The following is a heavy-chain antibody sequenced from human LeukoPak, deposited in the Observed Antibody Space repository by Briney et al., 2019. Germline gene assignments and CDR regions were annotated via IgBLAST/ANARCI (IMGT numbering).Heavy chain of an antibody. J-gene: IGHJ3*02. CDR1: GFTFSSYW. Sequence: GGSLRLSCAASGFTFSSYWMSWVRQAPGKGLEWVANIKQDGSEKYYVDSVKGRFTISRDNAKNSLYLQMNSLRAEDTAVYYCARSYYDILTGYYDAFDIWGQGTKVTVSS. CDR3: ARSYYDILTGYYDAFDI. CDR2: IKQDGSEK. V-gene: IGHV3-7*01. D-gene: IGHD3-9*01.